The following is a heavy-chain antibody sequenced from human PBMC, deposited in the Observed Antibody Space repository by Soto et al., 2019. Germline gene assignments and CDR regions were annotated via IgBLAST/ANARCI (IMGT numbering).Heavy chain of an antibody. CDR1: GFTFSDYY. J-gene: IGHJ6*02. CDR2: ISSSGSTI. Sequence: GSLRLSCAASGFTFSDYYMSWIRQAPGKGLEWVSYISSSGSTIYYADSVKGRFTISRDNAKNSLYLQMNSLRAEDTAVYYCARALWGYDSSYYHSYGMDFWGQGTTVTLSS. CDR3: ARALWGYDSSYYHSYGMDF. D-gene: IGHD5-12*01. V-gene: IGHV3-11*01.